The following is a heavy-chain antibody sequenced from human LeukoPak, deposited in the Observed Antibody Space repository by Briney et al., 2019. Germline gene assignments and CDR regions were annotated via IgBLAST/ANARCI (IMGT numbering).Heavy chain of an antibody. CDR1: DGSISNSNYY. CDR3: ARHGGNSIGAPFDY. V-gene: IGHV4-39*07. Sequence: SETLSLTCTVSDGSISNSNYYWAWIRQPPGKGLEWIGSVYYSGTTYYNPSLKSRVTISVDTSKNQFSLNLSSVTAADTAVYYCARHGGNSIGAPFDYWGQGTLVTVSS. D-gene: IGHD4-23*01. CDR2: VYYSGTT. J-gene: IGHJ4*02.